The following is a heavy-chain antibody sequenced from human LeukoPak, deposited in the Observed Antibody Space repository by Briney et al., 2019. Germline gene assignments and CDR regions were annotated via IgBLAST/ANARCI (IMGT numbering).Heavy chain of an antibody. CDR3: ATLGSLLGGADY. V-gene: IGHV3-15*07. D-gene: IGHD1-26*01. CDR2: IKSKADGETT. J-gene: IGHJ4*02. Sequence: GGSLRLSCAASGFTFSYAWMNWVRQAPGKGLEWVGRIKSKADGETTDYAAPVKGRFTVSRDDSKKTLYLEMNSLKTEDTVVYYCATLGSLLGGADYWGRGTLVTVSS. CDR1: GFTFSYAW.